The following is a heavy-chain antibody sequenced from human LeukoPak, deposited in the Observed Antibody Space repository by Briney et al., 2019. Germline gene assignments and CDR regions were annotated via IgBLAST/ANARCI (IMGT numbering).Heavy chain of an antibody. CDR1: GYTFTSYY. D-gene: IGHD3-22*01. V-gene: IGHV1-46*01. CDR3: ARDRVPFYDSSGYYYVFDY. Sequence: WASVKASCKASGYTFTSYYMHWVRQAPGQGLEWMGIINPSGGSTSYAQKFQGRVTMTRDMSTSTVYMELSSLRSEDTAVYYCARDRVPFYDSSGYYYVFDYWGQGTLVTVSS. CDR2: INPSGGST. J-gene: IGHJ4*02.